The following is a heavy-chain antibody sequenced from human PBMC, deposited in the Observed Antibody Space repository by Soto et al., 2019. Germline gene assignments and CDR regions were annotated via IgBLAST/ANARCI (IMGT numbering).Heavy chain of an antibody. D-gene: IGHD3-16*02. Sequence: EVQLLESGGGLVQPGGSLRLSCAASEFTFSSYAMSWVRQAPGKGLEWVSAISGSGGSTYYADSVKGRFTISRDNSKNTLYLHMNSLRAEDTAVYYCAKDRALSPYYYYYGMDVWGQGTTVTVSS. CDR2: ISGSGGST. J-gene: IGHJ6*02. CDR1: EFTFSSYA. V-gene: IGHV3-23*01. CDR3: AKDRALSPYYYYYGMDV.